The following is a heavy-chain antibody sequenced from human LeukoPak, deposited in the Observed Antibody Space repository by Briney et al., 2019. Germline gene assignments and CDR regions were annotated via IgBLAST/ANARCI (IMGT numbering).Heavy chain of an antibody. J-gene: IGHJ3*02. CDR2: IIPILGIA. CDR1: GGTFSSYA. D-gene: IGHD3-10*01. Sequence: SVKVSCKASGGTFSSYAISWVRQAPGQGLEWMGRIIPILGIANYAQKFQGRVTITADKSTSTAYMELSSLRSEDTAVYYCARDKRRMGVTDGHAFDIWGQGTMVTVSS. V-gene: IGHV1-69*04. CDR3: ARDKRRMGVTDGHAFDI.